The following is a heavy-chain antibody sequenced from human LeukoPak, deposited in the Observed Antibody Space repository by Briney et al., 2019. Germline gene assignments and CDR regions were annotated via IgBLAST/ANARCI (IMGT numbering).Heavy chain of an antibody. CDR2: INHSGST. Sequence: SETLSLTCTVSGGSISSSSYYWGWIRQPPGKGLEWIGEINHSGSTNYNPSLKSRVTISVDTSKNQFSLKLSSVTAADTAVYYCARHEGPYSSGWLQFDYWGQGTLVTVSS. CDR3: ARHEGPYSSGWLQFDY. V-gene: IGHV4-39*01. D-gene: IGHD6-19*01. J-gene: IGHJ4*02. CDR1: GGSISSSSYY.